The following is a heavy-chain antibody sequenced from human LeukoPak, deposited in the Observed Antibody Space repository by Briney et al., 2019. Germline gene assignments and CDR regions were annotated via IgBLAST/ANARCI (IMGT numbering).Heavy chain of an antibody. CDR3: AKGDYGDYVVYAFDI. J-gene: IGHJ3*02. CDR2: ISGSGGST. V-gene: IGHV3-23*01. D-gene: IGHD4-17*01. Sequence: GGSLRLSCAASGFTFSSYAMSWVRQAPGKGLEWVSAISGSGGSTYYADSVKGRFTISRDNSKNTLYLQMSSLRAEDTAVYYCAKGDYGDYVVYAFDIWGQGTMVTVSS. CDR1: GFTFSSYA.